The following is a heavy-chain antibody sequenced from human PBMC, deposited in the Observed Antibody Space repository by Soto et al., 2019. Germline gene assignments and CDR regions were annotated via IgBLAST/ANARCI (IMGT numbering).Heavy chain of an antibody. D-gene: IGHD2-15*01. CDR2: INSDGSTR. V-gene: IGHV3-74*01. J-gene: IGHJ4*02. CDR3: AMVVYGAYHLDS. Sequence: EVQLVESGGGLVQPGGSLRLSCGASGFTFSSYWMHWVRQAPGEGLVWVSRINSDGSTRSYAVSVKGQFTNSRDNAKNTVFLQMNSLRAEDTAVYYCAMVVYGAYHLDSWGQGTLVT. CDR1: GFTFSSYW.